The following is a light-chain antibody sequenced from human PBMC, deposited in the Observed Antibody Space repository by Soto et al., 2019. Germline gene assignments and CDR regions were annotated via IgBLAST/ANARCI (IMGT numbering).Light chain of an antibody. V-gene: IGLV2-14*03. J-gene: IGLJ2*01. CDR1: SNDFGSYNY. CDR3: SSYTSSSTV. CDR2: DVS. Sequence: QSALTQPASVSGSPGQSITISCTGTSNDFGSYNYVSWYQQHPGKAPKLMIYDVSNRPSGVSNRFSGSKSGNTASLTISGLQAEDEADYYCSSYTSSSTVFGGGTQLTVL.